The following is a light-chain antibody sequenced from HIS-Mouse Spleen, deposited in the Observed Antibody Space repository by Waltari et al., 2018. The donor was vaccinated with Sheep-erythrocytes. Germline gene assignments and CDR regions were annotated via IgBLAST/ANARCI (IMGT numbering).Light chain of an antibody. CDR3: NSRDSSGKV. Sequence: SSELTQDPAVSVALGQTVRITCQGDSLRSYYASWYQKKPGQAPVLVIYGKNNRPSGIPDRFSGSSSGNTASLTITGAQAEDEADYYCNSRDSSGKVFGGGTKLTVL. CDR1: SLRSYY. V-gene: IGLV3-19*01. CDR2: GKN. J-gene: IGLJ2*01.